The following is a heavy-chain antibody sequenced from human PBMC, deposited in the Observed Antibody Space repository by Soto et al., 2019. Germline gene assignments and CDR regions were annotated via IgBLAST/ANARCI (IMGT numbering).Heavy chain of an antibody. CDR2: IHYSGST. D-gene: IGHD3-22*01. CDR1: GGSISSGDYY. CDR3: ARAGSSGSYYFDY. J-gene: IGHJ4*02. V-gene: IGHV4-30-4*01. Sequence: QVQLQESGPGLVKPSQTLSLTCTVSGGSISSGDYYWNWIRQPPGNGLEWLGYIHYSGSTYYNPSLKSRIPISVDTSKNQFSLKLSSVTAAASAVYYWARAGSSGSYYFDYWGQGTLVTVSS.